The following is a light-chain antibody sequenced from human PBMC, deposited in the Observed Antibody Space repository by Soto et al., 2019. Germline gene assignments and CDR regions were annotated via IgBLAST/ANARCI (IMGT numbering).Light chain of an antibody. Sequence: DIQMTQSPSSLSASVGDRVTITCRASQGISNYLAWYQQKPGKVPKFLIYNESTLQSEVPSRLSGRGSGTDFTPTISSLQPEDVATYYCQNYNSAPWSFGQGTKVEIK. CDR1: QGISNY. CDR2: NES. J-gene: IGKJ1*01. V-gene: IGKV1-27*01. CDR3: QNYNSAPWS.